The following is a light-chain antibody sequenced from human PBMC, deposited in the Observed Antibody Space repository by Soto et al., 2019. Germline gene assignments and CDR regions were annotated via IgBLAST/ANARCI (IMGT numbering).Light chain of an antibody. J-gene: IGKJ1*01. V-gene: IGKV1-17*01. CDR1: QSISYY. CDR2: STS. CDR3: LQHNSYPRT. Sequence: DIQMTQSPSSLSASVGDRVTITCRASQSISYYLNWYQQKQGRAPRLLIYSTSSLRSGVPSRFSGSGSGTEFTLTISSLQPEDFATYYCLQHNSYPRTFGQGTKVEIK.